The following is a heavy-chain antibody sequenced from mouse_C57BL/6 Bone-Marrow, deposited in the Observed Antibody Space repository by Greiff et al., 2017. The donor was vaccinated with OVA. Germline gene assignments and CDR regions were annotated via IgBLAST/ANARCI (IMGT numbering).Heavy chain of an antibody. CDR1: GYTFTDYY. CDR2: INPNNGGT. D-gene: IGHD2-3*01. Sequence: EVQPQQSGPELVKPGASVKISCKASGYTFTDYYMNWVKQSHGKSLEWIGDINPNNGGTSYNQKFKGKATLTVDKSSSTAYMELRSLTSEDSAVYYCARSDGYYDYWGQGTTLTVSS. V-gene: IGHV1-26*01. CDR3: ARSDGYYDY. J-gene: IGHJ2*01.